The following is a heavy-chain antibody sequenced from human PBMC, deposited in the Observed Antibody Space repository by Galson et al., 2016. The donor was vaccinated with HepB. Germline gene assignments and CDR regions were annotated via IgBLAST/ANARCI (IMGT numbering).Heavy chain of an antibody. CDR3: AHRPVGYHYGSGIWFDP. Sequence: PALVKPTQTLTLTCTFSGFSLKTSGVGVGWIRQPPGKALEWLALTYGDDDQRYSPSLKSRLTITKDTSKNQVVLMMTDMDPVDTGTYYCAHRPVGYHYGSGIWFDPWGQGTLVIVSS. CDR1: GFSLKTSGVG. CDR2: TYGDDDQ. J-gene: IGHJ5*02. V-gene: IGHV2-5*02. D-gene: IGHD3-10*01.